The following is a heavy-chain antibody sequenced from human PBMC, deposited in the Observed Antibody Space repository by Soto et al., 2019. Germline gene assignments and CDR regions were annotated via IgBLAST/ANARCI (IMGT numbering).Heavy chain of an antibody. CDR2: IYYSGST. J-gene: IGHJ4*02. CDR1: GGSLSSGGYY. D-gene: IGHD3-22*01. V-gene: IGHV4-31*03. Sequence: TLSLPCTFSGGSLSSGGYYLGWVRPHPGKGLEWIGYIYYSGSTYYNPSLKSRVTISVDTSKNQFSLKLSSVTAADTAVYYCARDDYYDSSGYSYWGQGTLVTVSS. CDR3: ARDDYYDSSGYSY.